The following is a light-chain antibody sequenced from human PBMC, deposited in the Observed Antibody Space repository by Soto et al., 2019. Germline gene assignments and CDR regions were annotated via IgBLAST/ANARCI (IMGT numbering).Light chain of an antibody. CDR2: GAS. CDR3: QQYGNSPRT. CDR1: QSVNSNF. Sequence: EIVLTQSPGTLSLSPGERATLSCRASQSVNSNFLAWYQQKPGQAPRLLISGASNRATGIPDRFSGSGSGKNFPLTISRLEPEDLAVYYCQQYGNSPRTFGQGPKGELK. J-gene: IGKJ1*01. V-gene: IGKV3-20*01.